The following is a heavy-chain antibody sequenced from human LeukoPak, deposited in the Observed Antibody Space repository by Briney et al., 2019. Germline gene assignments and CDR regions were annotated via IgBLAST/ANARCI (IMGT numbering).Heavy chain of an antibody. V-gene: IGHV1-18*01. CDR2: ISGYNGNT. D-gene: IGHD2/OR15-2a*01. CDR3: GRDYCNNPTCHTREFDY. Sequence: GASAKVSCKASGYTFTSYGISWVRQAPGQGLEWMGWISGYNGNTIYAQKLQGRVSMTTDTSTSTAYMDLRSLRSDDTAVYYCGRDYCNNPTCHTREFDYWGQGTLVTVSS. CDR1: GYTFTSYG. J-gene: IGHJ4*02.